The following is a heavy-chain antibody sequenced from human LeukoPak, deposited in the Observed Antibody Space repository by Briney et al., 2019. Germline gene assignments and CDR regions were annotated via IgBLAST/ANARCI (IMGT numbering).Heavy chain of an antibody. D-gene: IGHD6-6*01. CDR2: ISDSGGNT. V-gene: IGHV3-23*01. Sequence: PGRSLRLSCAASGFTFSSYAMSWVRQAPWERLQWVSGISDSGGNTYYADSVRGRFTISRDNSKNTLYLQMNSLRAEDTAVYYCARHRSSWLIDYWGQGTLVTVSS. J-gene: IGHJ4*02. CDR3: ARHRSSWLIDY. CDR1: GFTFSSYA.